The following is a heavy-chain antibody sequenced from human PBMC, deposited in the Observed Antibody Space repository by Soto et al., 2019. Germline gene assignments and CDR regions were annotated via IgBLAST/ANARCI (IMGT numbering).Heavy chain of an antibody. CDR3: GGSAADV. J-gene: IGHJ6*02. V-gene: IGHV3-74*01. D-gene: IGHD2-15*01. CDR2: LNGDGSDT. CDR1: GYTFSKFW. Sequence: GGSLRLSCVASGYTFSKFWIHWVRQAPGKGPEWVSSLNGDGSDTRYAGSVKGRFTISRDNAKNTLYLQMNSLRAEDTAVYYCGGSAADVWGQGTPVTVSS.